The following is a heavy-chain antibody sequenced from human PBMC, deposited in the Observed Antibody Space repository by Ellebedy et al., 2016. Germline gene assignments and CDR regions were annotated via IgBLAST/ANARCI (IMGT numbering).Heavy chain of an antibody. CDR1: GYSFSTYW. J-gene: IGHJ4*02. CDR2: IYPGDSDT. V-gene: IGHV5-51*01. D-gene: IGHD3-10*01. Sequence: GESLKISCKGSGYSFSTYWIGWVRQMPGKGLEWMGIIYPGDSDTRYNPSFQGQVTISADKSINTAYLQWSSLRASDTAIYYCARSPMARGILNYWGQGTLVTVSS. CDR3: ARSPMARGILNY.